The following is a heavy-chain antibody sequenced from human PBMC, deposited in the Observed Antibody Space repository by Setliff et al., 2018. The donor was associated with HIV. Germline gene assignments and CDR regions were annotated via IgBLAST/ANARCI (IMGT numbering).Heavy chain of an antibody. CDR2: ISPSSGGT. V-gene: IGHV3-23*01. Sequence: GGSLRLSCAASGFTFRNYAMTWVRQAPGKGLEWVSTISPSSGGTNYADSVKGRFTISRDNSKNILYLQMNSLRVEDSAVYYCAKTVALLRAARLDLGYWGQGTLVTVS. CDR3: AKTVALLRAARLDLGY. CDR1: GFTFRNYA. D-gene: IGHD6-6*01. J-gene: IGHJ4*02.